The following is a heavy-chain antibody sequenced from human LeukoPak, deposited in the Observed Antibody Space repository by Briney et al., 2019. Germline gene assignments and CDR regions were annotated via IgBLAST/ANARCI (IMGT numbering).Heavy chain of an antibody. CDR2: ISSSSSYI. J-gene: IGHJ4*02. D-gene: IGHD1-26*01. V-gene: IGHV3-21*01. Sequence: GGSLRLSCAASGFTFSSYSMNWVRQAPGKGLEWVSSISSSSSYIYYADSVKGRFTISRDNAKNSLYLQMNSLRAEDTAVYYCARDGTRWELPHTEDLDYWGQGTLVTVSS. CDR1: GFTFSSYS. CDR3: ARDGTRWELPHTEDLDY.